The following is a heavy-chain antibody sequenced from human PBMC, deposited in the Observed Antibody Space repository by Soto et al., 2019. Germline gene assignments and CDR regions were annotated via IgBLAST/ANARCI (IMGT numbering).Heavy chain of an antibody. V-gene: IGHV1-18*01. CDR3: ARVTTSSWFNAFDI. Sequence: ASVKVSCKASGYTFTNYGIAWVRQAPGQGLEWMGWISPYTGDTSYAQELQGRITMTRDTSTSTLYVDLRSLRSDDTAVYYCARVTTSSWFNAFDIWGQGTLVTVSS. CDR1: GYTFTNYG. D-gene: IGHD6-13*01. J-gene: IGHJ3*02. CDR2: ISPYTGDT.